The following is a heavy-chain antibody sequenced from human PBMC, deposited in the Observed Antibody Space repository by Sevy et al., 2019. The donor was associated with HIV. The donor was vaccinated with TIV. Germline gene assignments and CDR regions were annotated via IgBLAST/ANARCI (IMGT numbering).Heavy chain of an antibody. Sequence: GGSLRLSCAASGFTFSSYGMHWVRQAPGKGLEWVAVISYDGSNKYYADSVKGRFTISRDNSKNTLYLQINSLRAEDTAVYYCAKVGRGRYYDSSGYLSFLDYWGQGTLVTVSS. CDR1: GFTFSSYG. J-gene: IGHJ4*02. CDR3: AKVGRGRYYDSSGYLSFLDY. CDR2: ISYDGSNK. D-gene: IGHD3-22*01. V-gene: IGHV3-30*18.